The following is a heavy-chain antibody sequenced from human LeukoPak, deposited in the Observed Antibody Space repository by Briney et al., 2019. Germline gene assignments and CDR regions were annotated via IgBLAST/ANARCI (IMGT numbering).Heavy chain of an antibody. CDR2: ISAYNGNT. CDR1: GYTFTSYG. J-gene: IGHJ5*02. V-gene: IGHV1-18*01. CDR3: ARAPFRSWPNWFDP. Sequence: ASVKVSCKASGYTFTSYGISWVRRAPGQGLEWMGWISAYNGNTNYAQKLQGRVTMTTDTSTSTAYMELRSLRSDDTAVYYCARAPFRSWPNWFDPWGQGTLVTVSS.